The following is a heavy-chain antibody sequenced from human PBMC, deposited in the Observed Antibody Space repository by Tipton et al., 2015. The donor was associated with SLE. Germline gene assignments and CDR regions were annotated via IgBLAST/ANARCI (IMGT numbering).Heavy chain of an antibody. V-gene: IGHV5-51*01. D-gene: IGHD4-11*01. Sequence: VQLVQSGAEVKKPGESLRISCKGSGYSFTSYWISWVRQMPGKGLEWMGMIYPGDSDTRYSPSFQGQVTISADKSINTAYLQWGSLEASDTAIYYCARHYSDYDRKHFDYWGQGTLVIVSS. CDR1: GYSFTSYW. CDR3: ARHYSDYDRKHFDY. CDR2: IYPGDSDT. J-gene: IGHJ4*02.